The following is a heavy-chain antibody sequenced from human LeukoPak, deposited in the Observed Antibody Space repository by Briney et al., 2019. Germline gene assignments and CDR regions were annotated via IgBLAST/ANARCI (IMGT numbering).Heavy chain of an antibody. D-gene: IGHD2-8*01. J-gene: IGHJ4*02. Sequence: KASETLSLTCTVSGGALSSYYWSWIRQPPGTGLEWIGYIYYSGSTNYNPSLKSRVTISVDTSKSQFSLRLNSVTAADTAVYYCSRENGAFSPFGYWGQGTLVTAPS. V-gene: IGHV4-59*01. CDR2: IYYSGST. CDR1: GGALSSYY. CDR3: SRENGAFSPFGY.